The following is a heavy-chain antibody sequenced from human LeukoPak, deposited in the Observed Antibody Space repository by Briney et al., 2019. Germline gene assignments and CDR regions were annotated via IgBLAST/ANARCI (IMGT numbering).Heavy chain of an antibody. CDR3: TRDYSGDY. D-gene: IGHD3-10*01. CDR1: GYTFSDNG. V-gene: IGHV1-18*01. Sequence: DSVKVSCKASGYTFSDNGINWVRQAPGQGLEWMGWITVYNDDTNYGQKFQGRVTMTTDTSTSTAYMELRRLRSDDTAVYYCTRDYSGDYWGQGTLVTVSS. CDR2: ITVYNDDT. J-gene: IGHJ4*02.